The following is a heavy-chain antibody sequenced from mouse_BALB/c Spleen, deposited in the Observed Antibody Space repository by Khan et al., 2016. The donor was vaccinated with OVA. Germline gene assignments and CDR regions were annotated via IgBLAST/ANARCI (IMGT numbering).Heavy chain of an antibody. CDR3: ARGNYYGHYFDY. CDR2: ISYSDVT. Sequence: EVQLQESGPGLVKPSQSLSLTCTVTGYSITSGYAWNWIRQFPGNKLEWMGYISYSDVTNYNPSLRSRISITRDTSKYEFFLQLNSVTTEDTATYYCARGNYYGHYFDYWGQGTTLTVSS. J-gene: IGHJ2*01. V-gene: IGHV3-2*02. D-gene: IGHD1-1*01. CDR1: GYSITSGYA.